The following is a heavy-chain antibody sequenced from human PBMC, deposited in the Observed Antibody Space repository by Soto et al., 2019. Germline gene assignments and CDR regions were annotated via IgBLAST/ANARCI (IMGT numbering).Heavy chain of an antibody. J-gene: IGHJ5*02. Sequence: ASVKVSCKASGYIFSANYIHWVRQAPGQGLEWLGWINPHSGATNYAQKFLGRVTMSADTSASTAYMDLARLKSDDTAVYYCVRANALGFSNWFDPWGRGTLVTVS. CDR3: VRANALGFSNWFDP. CDR1: GYIFSANY. D-gene: IGHD3-10*01. CDR2: INPHSGAT. V-gene: IGHV1-2*02.